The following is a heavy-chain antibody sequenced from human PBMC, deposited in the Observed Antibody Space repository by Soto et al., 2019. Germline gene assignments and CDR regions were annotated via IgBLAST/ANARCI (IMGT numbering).Heavy chain of an antibody. J-gene: IGHJ4*02. CDR1: GFTFENYA. D-gene: IGHD4-4*01. V-gene: IGHV3-9*01. CDR3: AKDKLYSNYEYYFDN. CDR2: ISWNSGII. Sequence: SLRLSCAASGFTFENYAMHWVRQAPGKGLEWVSGISWNSGIIGYADSVKGRFTISRDNAKNSLYLQMNSLRAEDTAFYYCAKDKLYSNYEYYFDNWGRGTQVTVSS.